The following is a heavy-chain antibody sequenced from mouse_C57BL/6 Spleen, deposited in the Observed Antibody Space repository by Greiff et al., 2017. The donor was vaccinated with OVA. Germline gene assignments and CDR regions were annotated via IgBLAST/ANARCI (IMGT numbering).Heavy chain of an antibody. CDR2: IRNKANGYTT. CDR3: ARSRTTVAYFDY. CDR1: GFTFTDYY. Sequence: EVMLVESGGGLVQPGGSLSLSCAASGFTFTDYYMSWVRQPPGKALEWLGFIRNKANGYTTEYSASVKGRFTISRDNSQSILYLQMNALRAEDSATYYCARSRTTVAYFDYWGQGTTLTVSS. D-gene: IGHD1-1*01. V-gene: IGHV7-3*01. J-gene: IGHJ2*01.